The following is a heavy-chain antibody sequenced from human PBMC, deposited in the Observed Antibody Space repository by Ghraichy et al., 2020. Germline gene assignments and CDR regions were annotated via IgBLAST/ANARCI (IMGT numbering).Heavy chain of an antibody. CDR2: IYYSGSA. CDR3: ARHIFANYFFDF. D-gene: IGHD3-3*02. CDR1: GGSISSTNYY. V-gene: IGHV4-39*01. J-gene: IGHJ4*02. Sequence: SETLSLTCTVSGGSISSTNYYWGWIRQFPGKGLEWIGSIYYSGSAYYNPSLKSRVTISVDTSKNQFSLKLSSVTAADTAVYYCARHIFANYFFDFWGKGTLVTVSS.